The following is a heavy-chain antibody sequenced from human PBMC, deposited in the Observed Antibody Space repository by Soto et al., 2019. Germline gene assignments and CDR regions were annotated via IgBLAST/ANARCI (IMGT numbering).Heavy chain of an antibody. CDR3: VREIGS. J-gene: IGHJ4*02. Sequence: QVQRVQSGAEVKKPGASVKVSCKASGYTFTSYGISWVRQAPGQGLEWMGWISVYNGNTNSAQKLQGRVTMTTDTSTNSAYMELRSVRSDDTAVYYCVREIGSWGQGTLVTVSS. V-gene: IGHV1-18*01. CDR1: GYTFTSYG. CDR2: ISVYNGNT.